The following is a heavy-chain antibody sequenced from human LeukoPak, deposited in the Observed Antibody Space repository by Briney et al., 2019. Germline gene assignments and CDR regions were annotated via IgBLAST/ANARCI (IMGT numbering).Heavy chain of an antibody. D-gene: IGHD3-16*01. CDR1: GFIFSDYW. CDR2: IKSDGSST. CDR3: ARGGRYAYFLDY. J-gene: IGHJ4*02. Sequence: GGSLSLSCAASGFIFSDYWMHWVRQGPGKGLVWVSRIKSDGSSTSYAESVKGRFTIPRDNAKNTVYVHMNSLRDEDTAVYYCARGGRYAYFLDYWGQGTLVTVSS. V-gene: IGHV3-74*01.